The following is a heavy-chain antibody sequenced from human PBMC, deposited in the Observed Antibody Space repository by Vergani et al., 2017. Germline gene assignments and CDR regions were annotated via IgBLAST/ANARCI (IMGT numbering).Heavy chain of an antibody. CDR3: ARDLRLLYNRFDP. V-gene: IGHV3-33*01. CDR1: GFTFNQYG. Sequence: QVQLVESGGGVVQPGRSLRLSCAASGFTFNQYGMHWVRQAPGKGLEWVAVTWYDGNNKKYADSVQGRFTISRDNSKSTMYLQMNSLRDEDTGVYYCARDLRLLYNRFDPWGQGTLVTVSS. CDR2: TWYDGNNK. D-gene: IGHD1-14*01. J-gene: IGHJ5*02.